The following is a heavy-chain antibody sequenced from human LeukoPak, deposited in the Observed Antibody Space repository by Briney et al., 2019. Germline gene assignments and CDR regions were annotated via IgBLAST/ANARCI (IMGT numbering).Heavy chain of an antibody. J-gene: IGHJ4*02. CDR2: STHSGST. V-gene: IGHV4-34*01. CDR1: GGSFSGHY. D-gene: IGHD2-2*01. CDR3: ARGRTGAAALDF. Sequence: SETLSLTCAVYGGSFSGHYWTWIRQPPGKGLEWIGESTHSGSTNYNPSLKSRVTISVDTSKNQFSLKLTSVTAADTAVYHCARGRTGAAALDFWGPGTLITVSS.